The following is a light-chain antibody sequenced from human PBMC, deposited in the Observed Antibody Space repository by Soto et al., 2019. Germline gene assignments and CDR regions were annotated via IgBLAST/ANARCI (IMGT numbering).Light chain of an antibody. V-gene: IGKV1-5*01. CDR3: QQVKSYPRT. CDR2: DAS. J-gene: IGKJ4*01. Sequence: IQMTQSPSTLSSSLGARVTITCRASQSVNTWLAWYQQKPGKAPVLLIYDASSLKSGVPSRFSGSVSGTEGTITITSLQKEDGSTYYCQQVKSYPRTFGGGTKVDIK. CDR1: QSVNTW.